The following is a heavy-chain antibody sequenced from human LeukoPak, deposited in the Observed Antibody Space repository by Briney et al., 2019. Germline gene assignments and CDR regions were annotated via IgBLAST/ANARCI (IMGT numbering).Heavy chain of an antibody. Sequence: SETLSLTCAVSGGSISSGGYYWSWIRQPPGKGLEWIGEINHSGSTNYNPSLKSRVTISVDTSKNQFSLKLSSVTAADTAVYYCARDQTLYGMDVWGQGTTVTVSS. J-gene: IGHJ6*02. V-gene: IGHV4-34*01. CDR3: ARDQTLYGMDV. CDR1: GGSISSGGYY. CDR2: INHSGST. D-gene: IGHD2-2*01.